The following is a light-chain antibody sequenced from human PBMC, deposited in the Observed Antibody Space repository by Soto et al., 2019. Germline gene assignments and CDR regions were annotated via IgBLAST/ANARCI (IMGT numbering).Light chain of an antibody. CDR1: QSGSSG. Sequence: DIPMTQSPSSLYASVGDRVSIXCRASQSGSSGFDWYQQTPGEAPKHLIYHASSLKNGVPSRFSGSGCGTEFTLTISSLQPDDFATYQCQQYSSHSTFGQGTKVDIK. V-gene: IGKV1-5*03. CDR3: QQYSSHST. J-gene: IGKJ1*01. CDR2: HAS.